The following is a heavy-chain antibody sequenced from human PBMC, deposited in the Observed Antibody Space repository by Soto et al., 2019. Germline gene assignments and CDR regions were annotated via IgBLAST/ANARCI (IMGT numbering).Heavy chain of an antibody. Sequence: QFQLVQSGAEVKKPGSSVKVSCKASAGPFSSYAISGVRQAPGQGLEWMGGIIRIFRTADYAQKFQGRVTVTADESTSTAYMELSSLRSEDTAVYYCATPPAGYYYYGMDVWGQGITVTVSS. CDR2: IIRIFRTA. CDR1: AGPFSSYA. J-gene: IGHJ6*02. CDR3: ATPPAGYYYYGMDV. V-gene: IGHV1-69*12.